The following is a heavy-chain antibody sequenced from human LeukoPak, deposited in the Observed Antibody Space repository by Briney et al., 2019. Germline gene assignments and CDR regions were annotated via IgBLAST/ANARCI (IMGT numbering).Heavy chain of an antibody. V-gene: IGHV1-24*01. CDR3: ATREGGDAGHEPYYYYGMDV. D-gene: IGHD2-21*02. Sequence: ASVKVSCTVSGYTLTELSMHWVRQAPGKGLEWMGGFDPEDGETIYAQKFQGRVTMTEDTSTDTAYMELSSLRSEDTAVYYCATREGGDAGHEPYYYYGMDVWGQGTTVTVSS. CDR1: GYTLTELS. J-gene: IGHJ6*02. CDR2: FDPEDGET.